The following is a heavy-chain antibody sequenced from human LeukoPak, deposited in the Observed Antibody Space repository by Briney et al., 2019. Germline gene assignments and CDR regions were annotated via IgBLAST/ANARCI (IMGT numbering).Heavy chain of an antibody. CDR2: ISHEGSNE. J-gene: IGHJ4*02. CDR3: ARNKDCSSVACYRAFDY. Sequence: GASLRLSCADSGFTFNSLALHWVRHAKGKGLEWGAVISHEGSNEYSADSVKGRFTISRDNSKNTLYLQMNGLSGEDTAVYYCARNKDCSSVACYRAFDYWGQPPLVTVSS. D-gene: IGHD2-2*01. CDR1: GFTFNSLA. V-gene: IGHV3-30*01.